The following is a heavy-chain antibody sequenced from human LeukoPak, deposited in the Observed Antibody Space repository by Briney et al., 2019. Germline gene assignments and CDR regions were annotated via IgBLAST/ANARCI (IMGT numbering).Heavy chain of an antibody. CDR1: GGSISSNSYY. V-gene: IGHV4-39*01. J-gene: IGHJ4*02. Sequence: SETLSLTCTVSGGSISSNSYYWGWLRQPPGKGLEWIGSIFYSGSSYSNPSLKSRVTISVDTSKNQFSLNLSSVTAADTALYYCARLRYNWNYGTMDYWGQGTLVTVSS. CDR3: ARLRYNWNYGTMDY. D-gene: IGHD1-7*01. CDR2: IFYSGSS.